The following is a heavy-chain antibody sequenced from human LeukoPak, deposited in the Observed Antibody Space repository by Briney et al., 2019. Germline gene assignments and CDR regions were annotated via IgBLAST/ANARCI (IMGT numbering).Heavy chain of an antibody. J-gene: IGHJ4*02. CDR3: ARGGTTHAY. D-gene: IGHD2/OR15-2a*01. V-gene: IGHV4-59*01. Sequence: SETLSLTCTVSGGSISSYYLSWLRQPPGKGLGWIGYIYYSGSTNYNPSLKSRVTISVDTSKNQFSLKLSSVTAADTAVYYCARGGTTHAYWGQGTLVTVSS. CDR2: IYYSGST. CDR1: GGSISSYY.